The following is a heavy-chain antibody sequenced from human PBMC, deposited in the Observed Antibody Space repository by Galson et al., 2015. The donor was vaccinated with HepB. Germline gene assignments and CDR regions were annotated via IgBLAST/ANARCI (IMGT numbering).Heavy chain of an antibody. CDR3: ARGGSGYCSGGSCYGIGAFDI. J-gene: IGHJ3*02. CDR1: GFSVSSNY. V-gene: IGHV3-53*01. Sequence: SLRLSCAASGFSVSSNYMSWVRQAPGKGLEWVSVTYSGGSTYYADSVKGRFTISRDNSKNTLYLQMNSLRAEDTAVYYCARGGSGYCSGGSCYGIGAFDIWGQGTMVTVSS. CDR2: TYSGGST. D-gene: IGHD2-15*01.